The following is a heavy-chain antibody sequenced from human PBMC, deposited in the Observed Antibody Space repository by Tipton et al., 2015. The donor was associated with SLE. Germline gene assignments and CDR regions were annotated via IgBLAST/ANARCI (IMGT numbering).Heavy chain of an antibody. Sequence: TLSLTCTVSGGSMSSNSFYWGWIRQPPGKGLEWIGNIHHSGTTNHNPSLRSRVTISVDTLRDQFSLQLTYVTAADTAMYYCLGMGGTMPGGSEYWSQGTLVAVSS. V-gene: IGHV4-39*07. D-gene: IGHD1/OR15-1a*01. J-gene: IGHJ4*02. CDR2: IHHSGTT. CDR1: GGSMSSNSFY. CDR3: LGMGGTMPGGSEY.